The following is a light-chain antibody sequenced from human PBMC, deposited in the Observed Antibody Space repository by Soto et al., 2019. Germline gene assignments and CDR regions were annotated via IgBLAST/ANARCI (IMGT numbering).Light chain of an antibody. V-gene: IGKV1-9*01. CDR2: AAS. CDR3: QQYGSSLTWT. Sequence: IQLTQSPSSLSASVGDRVTITCRASQGISSYLAWYQQKPGKAPKLLIYAASTLQSGVPLRFSGSGSGTDFTLTISRLEPEDFAVYYCQQYGSSLTWTFGQGTKVDIK. CDR1: QGISSY. J-gene: IGKJ1*01.